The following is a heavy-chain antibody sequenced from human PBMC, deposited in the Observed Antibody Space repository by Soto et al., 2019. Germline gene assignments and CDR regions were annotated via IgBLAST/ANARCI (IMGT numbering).Heavy chain of an antibody. D-gene: IGHD1-26*01. J-gene: IGHJ6*02. CDR1: GFTFSAHY. V-gene: IGHV3-11*05. CDR3: ARNMGRRTQGYYNGMDV. Sequence: QVQLVESGGGLVKPGGSLRLSCAVSGFTFSAHYMSWIRQAPGKGLEWISSISSGSSYTNYADSVKGRFTISRDNADNSLYLQMSSLGADDTAVYYCARNMGRRTQGYYNGMDVWGQGTAVTVSS. CDR2: ISSGSSYT.